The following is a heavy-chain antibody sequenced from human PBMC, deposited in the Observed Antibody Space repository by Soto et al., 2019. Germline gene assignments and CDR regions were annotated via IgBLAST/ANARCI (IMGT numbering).Heavy chain of an antibody. J-gene: IGHJ4*02. CDR1: GYTFTGLY. Sequence: ASVKVSCKASGYTFTGLYIHWVRLAPGQGLEWMGWINPNSGGTNYAEKFQGRVTMTRDTSISTAYMELSSLRSDDTAVYYCARDHGWWSFDYWGQGTLVTVSS. D-gene: IGHD2-8*02. V-gene: IGHV1-2*02. CDR3: ARDHGWWSFDY. CDR2: INPNSGGT.